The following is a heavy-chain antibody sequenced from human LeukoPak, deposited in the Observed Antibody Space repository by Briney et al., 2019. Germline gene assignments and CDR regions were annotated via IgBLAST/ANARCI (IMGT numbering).Heavy chain of an antibody. V-gene: IGHV4-59*01. CDR3: ARRGGRRGYFDY. J-gene: IGHJ4*02. CDR2: VYYSGVT. CDR1: GGSTGSDY. Sequence: SETLSLTCSVSGGSTGSDYWSWIRQPPGKGLEWIAYVYYSGVTNYNPSLQSRVTISMDTSKSQVSLRLRSVTAADTAVYYCARRGGRRGYFDYWGQGTLVTVSS. D-gene: IGHD2-15*01.